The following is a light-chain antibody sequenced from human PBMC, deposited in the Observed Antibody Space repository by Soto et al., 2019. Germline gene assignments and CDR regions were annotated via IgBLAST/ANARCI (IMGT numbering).Light chain of an antibody. J-gene: IGLJ2*01. CDR2: DVS. CDR3: SSYTSSSTPV. Sequence: QSALTQPASVSGSPGQSITISCTGTSSDVGGYNYVSWYQQHPGKAPKLMIYDVSNRPSGVSNRFSGSKSGNTASLTISGLQAEDEDDYYCSSYTSSSTPVFGGGTKVTFL. CDR1: SSDVGGYNY. V-gene: IGLV2-14*01.